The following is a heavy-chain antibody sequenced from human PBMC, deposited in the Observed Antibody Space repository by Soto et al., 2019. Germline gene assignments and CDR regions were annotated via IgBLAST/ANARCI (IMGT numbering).Heavy chain of an antibody. Sequence: EVQLVESGGGLVQPGGSLRLSCAASGFIFSDDYMDWVRQAPGKGLEWVGRIRNKTKGYTTDYAASVRGRFTISRDDSKNSVYLQMNSVKTEDTAVYDCARGDCGGGSCYFDYWGQGTLATVSS. V-gene: IGHV3-72*01. D-gene: IGHD2-15*01. CDR3: ARGDCGGGSCYFDY. CDR2: IRNKTKGYTT. J-gene: IGHJ4*02. CDR1: GFIFSDDY.